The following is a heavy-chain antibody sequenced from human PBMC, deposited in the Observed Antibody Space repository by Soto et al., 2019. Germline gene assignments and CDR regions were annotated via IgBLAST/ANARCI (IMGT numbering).Heavy chain of an antibody. J-gene: IGHJ4*02. V-gene: IGHV4-31*03. CDR1: GGSISRGGYY. CDR2: IYYSGST. D-gene: IGHD3-22*01. CDR3: ARIHYYDRSGYYRTVDS. Sequence: SETLSLTCSVSGGSISRGGYYWSWIRQRPGKGLEWIGHIYYSGSTYYNPSLKSRIAISVDKSQKQFSLKLNSVTAADTAVYYCARIHYYDRSGYYRTVDSWGPGTLVTVSS.